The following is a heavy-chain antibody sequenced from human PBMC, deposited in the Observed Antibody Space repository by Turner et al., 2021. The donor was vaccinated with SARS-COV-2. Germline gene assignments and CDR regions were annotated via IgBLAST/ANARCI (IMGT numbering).Heavy chain of an antibody. D-gene: IGHD6-6*01. CDR3: ARGRPESSSWLAYYMDV. CDR1: AFTFRSYG. V-gene: IGHV3-33*01. CDR2: IGHDGSNK. Sequence: QVQLVESGGGVVQPGRSLRLSCAASAFTFRSYGMHWVRQGPGKGLEWVAVIGHDGSNKYYADSVKGRFTISRDNSKNRLYLQMNSLRADDTAVYYGARGRPESSSWLAYYMDVWGKGTTVTVSS. J-gene: IGHJ6*03.